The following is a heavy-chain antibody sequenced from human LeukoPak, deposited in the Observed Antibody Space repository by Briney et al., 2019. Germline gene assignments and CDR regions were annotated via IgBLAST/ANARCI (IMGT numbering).Heavy chain of an antibody. D-gene: IGHD2-21*02. V-gene: IGHV3-23*01. J-gene: IGHJ4*02. CDR3: AKEKDFVVVTAYDY. Sequence: PGGSLRLSCAASGFTFSSYAMSWVRQAPGKGLEWVSAISGSGGSTYYADSVKGWFTISRDNSKNTLYLQMNSLRAEDTAVYYCAKEKDFVVVTAYDYWGQGTLVTVSS. CDR2: ISGSGGST. CDR1: GFTFSSYA.